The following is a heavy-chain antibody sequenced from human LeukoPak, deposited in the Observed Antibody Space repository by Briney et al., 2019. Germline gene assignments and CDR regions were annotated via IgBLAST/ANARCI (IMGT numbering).Heavy chain of an antibody. CDR2: ISYSGST. J-gene: IGHJ5*02. CDR3: ARGVVTPFNWFDP. Sequence: SETLSLTCSVSGGSFSSSSYYWGWIRQPPGKGLEWIGSISYSGSTFYNPSLKSRVTISVDTSKNHFSLKLSSVTPADTAVYYCARGVVTPFNWFDPWGQGTLVTVSS. D-gene: IGHD4-23*01. CDR1: GGSFSSSSYY. V-gene: IGHV4-39*02.